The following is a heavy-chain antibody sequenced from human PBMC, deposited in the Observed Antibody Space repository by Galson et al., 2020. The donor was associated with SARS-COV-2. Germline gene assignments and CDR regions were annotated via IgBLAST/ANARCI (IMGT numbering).Heavy chain of an antibody. Sequence: SATLSLTCTVSGDSVSRGDYWWSWLRQHPGKGLEWIGYIYHSGTAHYNPSLKSRVTISADTSKNQLSLKLSSVTSADAAGYFCARTVPLCPTAAWYFDLWGRGTLITVSS. CDR1: GDSVSRGDYW. J-gene: IGHJ2*01. CDR2: IYHSGTA. CDR3: ARTVPLCPTAAWYFDL. D-gene: IGHD2-21*01. V-gene: IGHV4-31*03.